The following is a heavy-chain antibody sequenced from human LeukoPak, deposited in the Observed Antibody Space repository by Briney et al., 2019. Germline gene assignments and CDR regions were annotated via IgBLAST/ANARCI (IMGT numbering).Heavy chain of an antibody. V-gene: IGHV4-34*01. J-gene: IGHJ4*02. Sequence: PSETLSLTCAVYGGSFSGYYWSWIRQPPGKGLEWIGEINHSGSTNYNPSLKSRVTISVDTSKNQFSLKLSSVTAADTAVYYCARPRGRLRLPYFDYWGQGTLVTVSS. CDR2: INHSGST. CDR1: GGSFSGYY. CDR3: ARPRGRLRLPYFDY. D-gene: IGHD5-12*01.